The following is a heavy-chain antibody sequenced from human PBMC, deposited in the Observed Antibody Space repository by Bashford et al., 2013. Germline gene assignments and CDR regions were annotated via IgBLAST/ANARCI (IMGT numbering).Heavy chain of an antibody. D-gene: IGHD6-13*01. J-gene: IGHJ6*02. CDR3: AKCQSSSWGQYYGMDV. CDR2: ISGSGGYT. Sequence: WIRQPPGKGLEWVSAISGSGGYTYYTDSVKGRFTISRDNSKNTLYLQVNSLRAEDTAVYYCAKCQSSSWGQYYGMDVWGQGTTVTVSS. V-gene: IGHV3-23*01.